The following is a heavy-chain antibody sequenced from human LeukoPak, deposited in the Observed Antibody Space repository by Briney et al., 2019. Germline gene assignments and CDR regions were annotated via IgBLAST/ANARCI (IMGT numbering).Heavy chain of an antibody. CDR2: IYPGDSDT. J-gene: IGHJ4*02. CDR1: GYSFTSYW. V-gene: IGHV5-51*01. CDR3: AIRLMKGEWEPPGTFDY. D-gene: IGHD1-26*01. Sequence: GESLKISCKGFGYSFTSYWIGWVRQMPGKGLEWMGIIYPGDSDTRYSPSFQGQVTISADKSISTAYLQWSSLKASDTAMYYCAIRLMKGEWEPPGTFDYWGQGTLVTVSS.